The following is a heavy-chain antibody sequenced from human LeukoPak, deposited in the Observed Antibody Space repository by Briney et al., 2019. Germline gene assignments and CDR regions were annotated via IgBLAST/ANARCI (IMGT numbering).Heavy chain of an antibody. J-gene: IGHJ4*02. Sequence: GGSLRLSCAASGFTFSSYEMNWVRQAPGKGLKWVSYISSSGSTIYYADSVKGRFTISRGNAKNSLYLQMNSLRAEDTAVYYCARDLDYGDYVLDYWGQGTLVTVSS. CDR1: GFTFSSYE. V-gene: IGHV3-48*03. CDR2: ISSSGSTI. CDR3: ARDLDYGDYVLDY. D-gene: IGHD4-17*01.